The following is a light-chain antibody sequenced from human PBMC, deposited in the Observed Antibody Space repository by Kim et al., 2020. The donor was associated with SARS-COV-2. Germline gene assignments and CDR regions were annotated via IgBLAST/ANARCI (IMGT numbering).Light chain of an antibody. CDR1: QSVGSY. J-gene: IGKJ5*01. Sequence: EIVLTQSPATLSLSPGERATLSCRASQSVGSYLAWYQQKPGQTPRLLIYDASNRATGIPARFSGSGSGTDFTLTVSSLEPEDSAVYYRQQRSNFITFVQGTRLEIK. CDR2: DAS. V-gene: IGKV3-11*01. CDR3: QQRSNFIT.